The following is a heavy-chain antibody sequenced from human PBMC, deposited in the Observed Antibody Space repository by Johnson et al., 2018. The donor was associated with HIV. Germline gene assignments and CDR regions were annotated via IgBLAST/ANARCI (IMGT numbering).Heavy chain of an antibody. CDR2: IYSGGTT. D-gene: IGHD1-26*01. J-gene: IGHJ3*02. CDR3: ARGSGGIVGAQDI. CDR1: GFAVSSNY. Sequence: VQLLESGGGLVQPGGSLRLSCAASGFAVSSNYMSWVRQAPGKGLEWVSVIYSGGTTYNADSVKGRFTISRDNSKNTLYLQMNSLRADDTAVYYCARGSGGIVGAQDIWGQGTMVTVSS. V-gene: IGHV3-66*02.